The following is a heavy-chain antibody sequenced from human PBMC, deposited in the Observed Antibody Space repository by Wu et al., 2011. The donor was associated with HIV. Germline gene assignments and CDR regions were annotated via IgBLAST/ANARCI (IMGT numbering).Heavy chain of an antibody. V-gene: IGHV1-69*05. D-gene: IGHD1-26*01. CDR2: IIPIFGAA. CDR1: GGTFSSEA. Sequence: QVQLVQSGAEVKKPGSSVKVSCKASGGTFSSEAFSWVRQAPGQGLEWMGGIIPIFGAANYAHKFQGRVTITTDESTSTAYMELSSLRSEDTAVYYCARAGGSGSPRDGYFDYWGQGTLVTVSS. CDR3: ARAGGSGSPRDGYFDY. J-gene: IGHJ4*02.